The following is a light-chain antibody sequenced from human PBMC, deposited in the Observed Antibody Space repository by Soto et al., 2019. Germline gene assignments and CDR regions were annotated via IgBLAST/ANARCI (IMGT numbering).Light chain of an antibody. J-gene: IGLJ1*01. CDR3: SSYTNINTRACV. CDR1: SADNGGYNY. CDR2: EVC. V-gene: IGLV2-14*01. Sequence: QSVLPQPASVSESPGQSITICCAGTSADNGGYNYVSWYQQHAGNAPKLMIDEVCNRPSGVSNRFSGSKYGNTASLPISGLQAEDEAEYYCSSYTNINTRACVFGTGTKVTVL.